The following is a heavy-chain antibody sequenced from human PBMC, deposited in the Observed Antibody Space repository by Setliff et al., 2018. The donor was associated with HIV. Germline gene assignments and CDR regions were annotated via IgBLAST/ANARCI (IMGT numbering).Heavy chain of an antibody. CDR1: GFTFSSYA. Sequence: GGSLRLSCAASGFTFSSYAMSWVRQAPGRGLEWVSYISSSSSTIYYADSVKGRFTIARDNAKNSLYLQMNSLRAEDTAVYYCAREGDSSGYYYPDYWGQGTLVTVSS. D-gene: IGHD3-22*01. V-gene: IGHV3-48*01. J-gene: IGHJ4*02. CDR2: ISSSSSTI. CDR3: AREGDSSGYYYPDY.